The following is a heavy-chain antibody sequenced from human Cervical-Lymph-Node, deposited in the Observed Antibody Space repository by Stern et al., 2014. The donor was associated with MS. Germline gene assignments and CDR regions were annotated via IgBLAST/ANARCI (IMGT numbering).Heavy chain of an antibody. Sequence: VQLVESGAEVRKPGSSMRVSCKASGGSFSSYAISWVRQAPGQGLEWMGVIIPIFGTTNSAQQFQGRVQINSVRSTTPIYMELSNLTSEDTAVYYCARDGGGRGVISYSCDSWGQGSLVTVTS. CDR1: GGSFSSYA. CDR3: ARDGGGRGVISYSCDS. J-gene: IGHJ4*02. V-gene: IGHV1-69*06. D-gene: IGHD3-10*01. CDR2: IIPIFGTT.